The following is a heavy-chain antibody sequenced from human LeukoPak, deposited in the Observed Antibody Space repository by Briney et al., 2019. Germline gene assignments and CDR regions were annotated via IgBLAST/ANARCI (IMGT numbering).Heavy chain of an antibody. V-gene: IGHV1-18*01. J-gene: IGHJ6*02. D-gene: IGHD1-26*01. CDR2: ISAYNGNT. Sequence: ASVKVSCKASGYTFTSYGISWVRQAPGQGLEWMGWISAYNGNTNYAQKLQGRVTMTTDTSTSTAYMELRSLRSDDTAVYYCARDQVGAIHYYYHYGMDVWGQGTTVTVSS. CDR1: GYTFTSYG. CDR3: ARDQVGAIHYYYHYGMDV.